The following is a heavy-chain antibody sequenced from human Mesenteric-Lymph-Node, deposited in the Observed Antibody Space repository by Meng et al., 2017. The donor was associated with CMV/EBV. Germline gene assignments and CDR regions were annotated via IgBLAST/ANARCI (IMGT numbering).Heavy chain of an antibody. CDR3: AQANNFES. J-gene: IGHJ4*02. V-gene: IGHV3-23*01. CDR1: GFTFSRFA. Sequence: GGSLRLSCAASGFTFSRFAMSWVRQAPGKGLEWVSAIGNVGGSTYYADSVKGRFTISRDNAKNSLFLQMNSLRADDTSVYYCAQANNFESRGQGTLVTVSS. D-gene: IGHD1-1*01. CDR2: IGNVGGST.